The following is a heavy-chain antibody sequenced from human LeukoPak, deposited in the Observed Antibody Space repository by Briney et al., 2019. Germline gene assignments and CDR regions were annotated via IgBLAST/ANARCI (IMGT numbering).Heavy chain of an antibody. D-gene: IGHD3-10*01. CDR3: ALPHYYDSEGASDMDV. CDR1: GFTFSNYE. CDR2: ISSSGSTI. Sequence: GGSLRLSCAASGFTFSNYEMNWVRQAPGKGLEWVSYISSSGSTIYYADSVKGRFTISRDNAKNSLYPQMNSLRAEDTAVYYCALPHYYDSEGASDMDVWGKGTTVTISS. J-gene: IGHJ6*03. V-gene: IGHV3-48*03.